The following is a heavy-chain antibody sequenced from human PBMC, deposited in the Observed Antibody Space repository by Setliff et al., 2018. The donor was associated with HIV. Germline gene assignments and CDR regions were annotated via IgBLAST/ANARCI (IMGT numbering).Heavy chain of an antibody. V-gene: IGHV1-24*01. J-gene: IGHJ4*02. Sequence: ASVKVSCKVSGYTLTELSMHWVRQAPGKGPEWMGGFDPEDGETIYAQKFQGRVTMTEDTSTDTAYMELSSLRSEDTAVYYCAAAIFGVVITSLDYWGQGTLVTVSS. CDR2: FDPEDGET. CDR3: AAAIFGVVITSLDY. CDR1: GYTLTELS. D-gene: IGHD3-3*01.